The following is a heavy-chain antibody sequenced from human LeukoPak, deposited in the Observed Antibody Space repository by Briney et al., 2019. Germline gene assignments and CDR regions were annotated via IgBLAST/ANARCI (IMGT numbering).Heavy chain of an antibody. CDR2: ISGSGGRT. CDR3: AKSFLAGRLGSES. D-gene: IGHD6-6*01. CDR1: GFTLFSYT. J-gene: IGHJ5*02. Sequence: GGSLRLSCAASGFTLFSYTMNWVRQAPGKGLEWVSSISGSGGRTYYADSVKGRFTISRENSKNTLSLQINSLRAEDTAIYFCAKSFLAGRLGSESWGQGTLVTVSS. V-gene: IGHV3-23*01.